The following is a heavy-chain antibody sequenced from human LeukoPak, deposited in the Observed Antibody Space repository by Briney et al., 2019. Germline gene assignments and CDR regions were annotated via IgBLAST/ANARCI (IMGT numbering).Heavy chain of an antibody. J-gene: IGHJ4*02. D-gene: IGHD6-13*01. CDR3: ARGVYIAAAQYGF. CDR1: GGSISTYY. CDR2: IYYSGAT. V-gene: IGHV4-59*01. Sequence: PSETLSLTCTVSGGSISTYYWNWIRQPPGKGLAWIGYIYYSGATNYNPSLKSRVTISVDTSKNQFSLKLSSVTAADTAVYYCARGVYIAAAQYGFWGQGTLVTVSS.